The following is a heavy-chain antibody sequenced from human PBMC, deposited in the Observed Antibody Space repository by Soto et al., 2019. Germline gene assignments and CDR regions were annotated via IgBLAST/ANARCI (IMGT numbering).Heavy chain of an antibody. Sequence: QVQLVESGGGVVQPGRSLRLSCAASGFTFSSYGMHWVRQAPGKGLEWAAVISYDGSNKYYADSVKGRFTISRDNSKNTLYLQMNSLRAEDTAVYYCAKDQAGCDYWGQGTLVTVSS. CDR1: GFTFSSYG. D-gene: IGHD6-19*01. CDR3: AKDQAGCDY. J-gene: IGHJ4*02. CDR2: ISYDGSNK. V-gene: IGHV3-30*18.